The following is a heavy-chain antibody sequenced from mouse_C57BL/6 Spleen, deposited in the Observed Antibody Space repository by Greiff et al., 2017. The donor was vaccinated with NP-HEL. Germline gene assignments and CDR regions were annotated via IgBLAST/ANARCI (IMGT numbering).Heavy chain of an antibody. Sequence: QVQLQQPGAELVMPGASVKLSCKASGYTFTSYWMHWVKQRPGQGLEWIGELDPSDSYTNYNQKFKGKSTLTVDKSSSTAYRQLSSLTSEDSAVYYCASTREYYFDYWGQGTTLTVSS. CDR3: ASTREYYFDY. D-gene: IGHD2-12*01. CDR2: LDPSDSYT. J-gene: IGHJ2*01. CDR1: GYTFTSYW. V-gene: IGHV1-69*01.